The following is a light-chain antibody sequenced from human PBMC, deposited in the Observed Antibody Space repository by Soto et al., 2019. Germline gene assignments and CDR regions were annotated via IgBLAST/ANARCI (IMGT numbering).Light chain of an antibody. CDR2: EVS. CDR3: SSYTGTNNFVL. J-gene: IGLJ2*01. Sequence: QSALTQPPSASGSPGQSVTISCTGTNTDIGGHKYVSWYQHHPGKAPKLLIYEVSERPSGVPDRFSGSKSGNAASLTGSGLQADDEAMYYCSSYTGTNNFVLFGGGTKLTVL. CDR1: NTDIGGHKY. V-gene: IGLV2-8*01.